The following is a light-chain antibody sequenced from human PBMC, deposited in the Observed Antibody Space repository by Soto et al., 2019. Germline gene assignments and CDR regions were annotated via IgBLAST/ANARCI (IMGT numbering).Light chain of an antibody. J-gene: IGKJ3*01. CDR2: DAS. CDR3: QQRSTWPPFS. V-gene: IGKV3-11*01. Sequence: EIVLTQSPATLSLSLGERATLSCRASQSIGSYLAWYQHKLGQPPRLLIYDASNRATGIPVRFSGSGSGTDFTLTNSILEPEDFAVYYCQQRSTWPPFSFGPGTKVDIK. CDR1: QSIGSY.